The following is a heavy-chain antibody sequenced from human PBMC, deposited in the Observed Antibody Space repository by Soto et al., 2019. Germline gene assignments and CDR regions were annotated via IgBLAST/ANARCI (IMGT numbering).Heavy chain of an antibody. CDR2: LYYSGTA. Sequence: SETLSLTCTLSVVSVHIASNYWAGVRQSPGKGLERIGSLYYSGTAYYNPSLKSRVTMSLDTSNNQLSLRLTSVTAADTAFYYFARHAIGPWLLRYLDFWGQGILVTVSS. D-gene: IGHD5-12*01. CDR1: VVSVHIASNY. J-gene: IGHJ4*02. CDR3: ARHAIGPWLLRYLDF. V-gene: IGHV4-39*01.